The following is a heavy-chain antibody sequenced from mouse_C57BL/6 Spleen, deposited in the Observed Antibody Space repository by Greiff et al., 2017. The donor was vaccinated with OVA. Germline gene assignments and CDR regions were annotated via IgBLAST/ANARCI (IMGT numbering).Heavy chain of an antibody. CDR1: GYTFTDYY. V-gene: IGHV1-26*01. Sequence: EVQLQQSGPELVKPGASVKISCKASGYTFTDYYMHWVKQSHGKSLEWIGDINPNNGGTSYNQKFKGKATLTVDKSSSTAYMELRSLTSEDSAVYYCANGNDDYAMDYWGQGTSVTVSS. CDR3: ANGNDDYAMDY. CDR2: INPNNGGT. J-gene: IGHJ4*01. D-gene: IGHD2-2*01.